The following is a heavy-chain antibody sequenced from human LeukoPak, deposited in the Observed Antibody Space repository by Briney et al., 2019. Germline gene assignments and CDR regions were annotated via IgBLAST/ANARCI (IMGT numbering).Heavy chain of an antibody. CDR1: GYTFTSNA. CDR2: INTNTGNP. Sequence: ASVKVSCKASGYTFTSNALGWVRQAPGQGLEWMGWINTNTGNPTYAQGFTGRFVFSLDTSDNTAYLQISSLQAEDTAVYYCASFFCTSGICYYLDYWGQGTLVTVSS. J-gene: IGHJ4*02. CDR3: ASFFCTSGICYYLDY. V-gene: IGHV7-4-1*02. D-gene: IGHD2-8*01.